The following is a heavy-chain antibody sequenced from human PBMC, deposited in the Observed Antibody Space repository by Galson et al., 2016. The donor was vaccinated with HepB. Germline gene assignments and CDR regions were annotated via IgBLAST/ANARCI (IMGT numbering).Heavy chain of an antibody. CDR3: ARHRGASFDA. J-gene: IGHJ5*02. CDR2: VFFLGNT. V-gene: IGHV4-59*08. CDR1: TDSMSPYY. Sequence: SETLSLTCIVSTDSMSPYYWSWIRQSPGKRLEWIGYVFFLGNTTYNPSLERRVTISLDTTRKHFSLSLTSMTAADTAVYYCARHRGASFDAWGQGILVTVSS.